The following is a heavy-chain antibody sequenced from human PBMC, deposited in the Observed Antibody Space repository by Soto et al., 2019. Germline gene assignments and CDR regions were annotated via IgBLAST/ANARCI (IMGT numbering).Heavy chain of an antibody. CDR1: GFTFNSYA. D-gene: IGHD3-22*01. J-gene: IGHJ4*02. CDR3: ARGPPYSSGSHFTY. V-gene: IGHV3-30-3*01. CDR2: ISYDGSDK. Sequence: GGSLRLSCAASGFTFNSYAIHWVRQAPGKGLEWVTVISYDGSDKYYADSVKGRFTISRDNSKNTVYLQMNSLRAEDTAVYYCARGPPYSSGSHFTYWGQGALVTVS.